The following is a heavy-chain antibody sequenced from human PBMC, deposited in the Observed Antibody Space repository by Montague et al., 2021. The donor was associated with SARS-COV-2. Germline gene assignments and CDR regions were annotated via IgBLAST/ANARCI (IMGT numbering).Heavy chain of an antibody. CDR3: ARRTYDILTGYDYGMDV. J-gene: IGHJ6*02. Sequence: PALVKPTKTLTLTCTFSGFSLSTSGMCVGWIRQPPGKALEWLARIDWDDDKYYSTSLKTRLTISKDTSKNQVVLTMTNMDPVDTATYYCARRTYDILTGYDYGMDVWGQGTTVTVSS. CDR2: IDWDDDK. D-gene: IGHD3-9*01. CDR1: GFSLSTSGMC. V-gene: IGHV2-70*11.